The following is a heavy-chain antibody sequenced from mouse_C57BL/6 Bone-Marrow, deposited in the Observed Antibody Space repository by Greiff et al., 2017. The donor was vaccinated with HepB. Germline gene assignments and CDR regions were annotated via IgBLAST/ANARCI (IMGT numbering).Heavy chain of an antibody. Sequence: VQLQQSGPELVKPGASVKISCKASGYTFTDYYMNWVKQSPGKRLEWIGDINPNNGGTNYNKKFTGKATLTVDKSASTAYMELRSLTSEDSAVYYGESRGVTTVTRDWDFDGWGTGTTVTVAS. CDR3: ESRGVTTVTRDWDFDG. CDR2: INPNNGGT. V-gene: IGHV1-26*01. CDR1: GYTFTDYY. J-gene: IGHJ1*03. D-gene: IGHD2-2*01.